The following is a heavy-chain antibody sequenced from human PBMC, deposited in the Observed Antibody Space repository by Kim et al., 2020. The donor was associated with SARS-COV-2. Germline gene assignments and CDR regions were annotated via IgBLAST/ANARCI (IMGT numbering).Heavy chain of an antibody. CDR1: GYTFTSYG. V-gene: IGHV1-18*04. Sequence: ASVKVSCKASGYTFTSYGISWVRQAPGQGLEWMGWISAYNGNTNYAQKLQGRVTMTTDTSTSTAYMELRSLRSDDTAVYYCARGSAAGRSTFFGAFDIWGQGTMVTVSS. CDR2: ISAYNGNT. CDR3: ARGSAAGRSTFFGAFDI. D-gene: IGHD6-13*01. J-gene: IGHJ3*02.